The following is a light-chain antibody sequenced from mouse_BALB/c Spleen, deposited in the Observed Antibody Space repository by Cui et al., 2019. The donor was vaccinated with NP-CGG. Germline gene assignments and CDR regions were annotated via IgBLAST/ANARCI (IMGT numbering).Light chain of an antibody. CDR3: ALWYSNHWV. CDR2: GTN. V-gene: IGLV1*01. CDR1: TGAVPHNNY. Sequence: QAVVTQESALTTSPGETVTLTCRSNTGAVPHNNYANWVQEKPDHLFTGLIGGTNNRAPGVPARLSGSLIGDKAALTITGAQTEDEAIYFCALWYSNHWVFGGGTKLTVL. J-gene: IGLJ1*01.